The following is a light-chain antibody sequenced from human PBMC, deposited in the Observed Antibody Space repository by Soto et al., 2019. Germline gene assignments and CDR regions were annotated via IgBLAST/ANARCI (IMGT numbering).Light chain of an antibody. Sequence: QSVRTQPGSVSFSPGHSITIACTGTASDVGAYNYVSWYQHHPDKAPKLMIYEVRNRPSGVSNRFSGSKSVNTASLTISGLQPEDEADYYCGSYATSDTFVFGTGTKVTVL. J-gene: IGLJ1*01. V-gene: IGLV2-14*01. CDR1: ASDVGAYNY. CDR3: GSYATSDTFV. CDR2: EVR.